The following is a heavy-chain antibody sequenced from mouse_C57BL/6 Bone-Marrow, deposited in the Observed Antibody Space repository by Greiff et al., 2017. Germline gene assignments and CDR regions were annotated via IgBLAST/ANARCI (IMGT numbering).Heavy chain of an antibody. Sequence: QVQLQQSGAELVRPGASVTLSCKASGYTFTDYEMHWVKQTPVHGLEWIGAIDPETGGTASNQKFKGKAILTADKSSSTAYMELRSLTSEDSAVYDYTRGGSSYPYYAMDYWGQGTSVTVSS. CDR3: TRGGSSYPYYAMDY. J-gene: IGHJ4*01. D-gene: IGHD1-1*01. CDR2: IDPETGGT. V-gene: IGHV1-15*01. CDR1: GYTFTDYE.